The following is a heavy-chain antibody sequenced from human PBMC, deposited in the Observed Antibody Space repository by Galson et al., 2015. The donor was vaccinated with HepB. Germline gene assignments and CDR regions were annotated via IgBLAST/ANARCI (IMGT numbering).Heavy chain of an antibody. D-gene: IGHD2-2*01. Sequence: SVKVSCKASGGTFSSYAISWVRQAPGQGLEWMGGIIPIFGTANYAQKFQGRVTITADESTSTAYMELSSLRSEDTAVYYCARVHLGYCSSTSCYGLDYWGQGTLVTVSS. CDR3: ARVHLGYCSSTSCYGLDY. V-gene: IGHV1-69*13. CDR1: GGTFSSYA. CDR2: IIPIFGTA. J-gene: IGHJ4*02.